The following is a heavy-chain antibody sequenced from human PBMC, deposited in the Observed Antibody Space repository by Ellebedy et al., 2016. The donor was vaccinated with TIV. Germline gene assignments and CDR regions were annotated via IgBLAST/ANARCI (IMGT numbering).Heavy chain of an antibody. CDR3: VTYCAGDCAFT. Sequence: GGSLRLSXEASGFTFNNAWMNWVRQAPGKGLEWVGRIKSQTDGGTIDYAAPVKGRFTISRDDSRNTLYLQMSSLKTEDTAVYYCVTYCAGDCAFTWGQGTQVTVSS. J-gene: IGHJ5*02. CDR2: IKSQTDGGTI. D-gene: IGHD2-21*01. V-gene: IGHV3-15*07. CDR1: GFTFNNAW.